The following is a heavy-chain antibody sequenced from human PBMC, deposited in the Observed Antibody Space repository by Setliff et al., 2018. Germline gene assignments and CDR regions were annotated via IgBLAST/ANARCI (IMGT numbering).Heavy chain of an antibody. D-gene: IGHD2-21*01. CDR1: GDSISSGYYY. J-gene: IGHJ5*02. CDR2: FYTSGNT. CDR3: ARGGPTLPISRLLVVSSFDP. Sequence: PSETLSLTCTVSGDSISSGYYYWTWIRQSAGKGLEWIGHFYTSGNTNYNPSLKSRVTISVDTSKNQFSLKLSSVTAADTATYYCARGGPTLPISRLLVVSSFDPWGQGSRVTVSS. V-gene: IGHV4-61*09.